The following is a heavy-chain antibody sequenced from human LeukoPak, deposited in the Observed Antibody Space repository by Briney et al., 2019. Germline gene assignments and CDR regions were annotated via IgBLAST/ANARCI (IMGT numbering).Heavy chain of an antibody. CDR2: IYYSGST. J-gene: IGHJ6*02. D-gene: IGHD3-3*01. V-gene: IGHV4-31*01. CDR3: AGDPLEYYYGMDV. CDR1: VDPLCRGGYY. Sequence: SQTQTLTCTVSVDPLCRGGYYCSRIRQHPAKGLEWIGYIYYSGSTYYNPALKSLVTISVDTSKNQFSLKLSSVTAADTVVYYCAGDPLEYYYGMDVWGQGTTVTVSS.